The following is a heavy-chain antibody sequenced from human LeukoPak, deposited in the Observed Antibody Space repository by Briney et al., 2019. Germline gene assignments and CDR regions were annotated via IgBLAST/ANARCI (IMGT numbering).Heavy chain of an antibody. D-gene: IGHD1-26*01. Sequence: PSETLSLTCTVSGGSISSYYWSWIRQPPGKGLEWIGYIYYSGSTNYNPSLKSRVTISVDTSKNQFSLKLSSVTAADTAVYYCARGGVGATPWDYWGQGTLVTVSS. CDR3: ARGGVGATPWDY. CDR1: GGSISSYY. V-gene: IGHV4-59*08. J-gene: IGHJ4*02. CDR2: IYYSGST.